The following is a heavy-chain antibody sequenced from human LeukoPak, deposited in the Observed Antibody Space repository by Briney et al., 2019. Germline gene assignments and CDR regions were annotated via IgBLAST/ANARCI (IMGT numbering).Heavy chain of an antibody. Sequence: PSQTLSLTCAVSGGSISSGDYSWSWIRQPPGSGLEWLGYIWHSGHTNYNPSLRSRVTISLARSNSQFSLRLSSVTAADTAVYYCARARESMATAGSYFDYWGQGTLVTVSS. J-gene: IGHJ4*02. CDR2: IWHSGHT. D-gene: IGHD6-13*01. CDR3: ARARESMATAGSYFDY. V-gene: IGHV4-30-2*01. CDR1: GGSISSGDYS.